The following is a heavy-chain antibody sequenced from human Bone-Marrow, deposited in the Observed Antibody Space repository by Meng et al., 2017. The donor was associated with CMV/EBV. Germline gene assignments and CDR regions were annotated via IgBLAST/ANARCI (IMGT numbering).Heavy chain of an antibody. CDR3: ARVGTVWGAPSLYQLLSFDY. J-gene: IGHJ4*02. V-gene: IGHV1-2*02. Sequence: ASVKVSCKASGYTFTGYYMHWVRQAPGQGLEWMGWINPNSGGTNYAQKFQGRVTMTRDTSISTAYMELSRLRSDDTAVYYCARVGTVWGAPSLYQLLSFDYWGQGTLVTVSS. CDR2: INPNSGGT. CDR1: GYTFTGYY. D-gene: IGHD2-2*01.